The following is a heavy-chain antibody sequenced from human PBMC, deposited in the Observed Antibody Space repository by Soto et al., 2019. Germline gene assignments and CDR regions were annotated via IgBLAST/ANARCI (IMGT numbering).Heavy chain of an antibody. Sequence: EVQLVESGGGLVQPGGSLRLSCAGSGFTFGNYWMHWVRQTPEKGLVWVSRIDTDGLGTSYAESVKGRFTISRDNAKKTLYLQMDSLTAEDTAVYYCASLLGSIINYHASGSYTPLSHNYYLDVWGKGTTVTVSS. CDR2: IDTDGLGT. D-gene: IGHD3-10*01. J-gene: IGHJ6*03. CDR1: GFTFGNYW. V-gene: IGHV3-74*01. CDR3: ASLLGSIINYHASGSYTPLSHNYYLDV.